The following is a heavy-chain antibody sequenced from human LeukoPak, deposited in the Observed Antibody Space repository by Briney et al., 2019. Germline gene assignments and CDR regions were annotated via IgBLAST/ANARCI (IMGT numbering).Heavy chain of an antibody. D-gene: IGHD3-3*01. J-gene: IGHJ4*02. Sequence: PSETLSLTCTVSGDSIRSSGHNWDWIRQPPGKGLEYIGSIFYSGNTYYNPSLKSRVTISVDTSKNQFSLKLSSVTAADTAVYYCARRPKQPGFWSGYVDYWGQGTLVTVSS. CDR3: ARRPKQPGFWSGYVDY. CDR1: GDSIRSSGHN. CDR2: IFYSGNT. V-gene: IGHV4-39*01.